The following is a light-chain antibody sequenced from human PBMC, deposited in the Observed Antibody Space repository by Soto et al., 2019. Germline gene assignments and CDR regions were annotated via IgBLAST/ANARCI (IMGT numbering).Light chain of an antibody. V-gene: IGLV4-69*01. Sequence: QPVLTQSPSASASLGASVKLTCTLSSGHSSYAIAWHQQQPEKGPRYLMKLNSDGSHSKGDGIPDRFSGSSSGAERYLTISSLHSEDEADYYCQTWGSRTVVFGGGTKLTVL. J-gene: IGLJ2*01. CDR1: SGHSSYA. CDR3: QTWGSRTVV. CDR2: LNSDGSH.